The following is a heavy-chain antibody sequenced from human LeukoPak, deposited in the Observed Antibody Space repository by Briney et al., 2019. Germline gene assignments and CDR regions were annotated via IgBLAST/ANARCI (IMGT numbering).Heavy chain of an antibody. CDR2: INPNSGGT. J-gene: IGHJ4*02. CDR3: ARDGPYCSSTSCYDYFDY. Sequence: ASVKVSCKASGYTFTGYYKHWVRQAPGQGLEWMGWINPNSGGTNYAQKFQGRVTMTRDTSISTAYMELSRLRSDDTAVYYCARDGPYCSSTSCYDYFDYWAREPWSPSPQ. CDR1: GYTFTGYY. D-gene: IGHD2-2*01. V-gene: IGHV1-2*02.